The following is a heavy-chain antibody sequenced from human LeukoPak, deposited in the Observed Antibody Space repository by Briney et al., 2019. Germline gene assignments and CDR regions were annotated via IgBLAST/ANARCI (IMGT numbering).Heavy chain of an antibody. CDR1: GGSISSSHYY. J-gene: IGHJ4*02. Sequence: PSGTLSLTCTVSGGSISSSHYYWGWIRQPPGKGLEWIGSIYYSGSTYYNPSLKSRVTISLDTSKNQFSLKLNSVTAADTAVYYCARLRYSYGSNYLDYWGQGTLVTVSS. D-gene: IGHD5-18*01. CDR2: IYYSGST. V-gene: IGHV4-39*01. CDR3: ARLRYSYGSNYLDY.